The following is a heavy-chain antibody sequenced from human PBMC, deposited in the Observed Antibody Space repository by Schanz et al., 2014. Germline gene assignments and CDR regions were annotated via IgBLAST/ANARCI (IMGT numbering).Heavy chain of an antibody. CDR1: GFTVNTNY. CDR3: AKLSHGDYGGSLGDYYMDV. J-gene: IGHJ6*02. V-gene: IGHV3-53*01. CDR2: MYINSGST. D-gene: IGHD4-17*01. Sequence: EVQLVESGGGLIQPGGSLRLSCAVSGFTVNTNYMSWVRQAPGKGLEWISSMYINSGSTQYADSVKGRFIISRDSSKNTLFLQMNSLRAEDTAVYYCAKLSHGDYGGSLGDYYMDVWGQGTTVTVSS.